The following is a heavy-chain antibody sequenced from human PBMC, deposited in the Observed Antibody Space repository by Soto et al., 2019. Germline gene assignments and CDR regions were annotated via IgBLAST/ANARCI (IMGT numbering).Heavy chain of an antibody. Sequence: SETLSLTCSFSGGSLRNVYWSWIRQPPGKGLEWVRFIFISGNAKYYPSLQSRVTMSVDTSKNQLSLTVESVTAAHTGVYFCARAHAPTLPFDFVGQGTLVTVSS. CDR3: ARAHAPTLPFDF. CDR2: IFISGNA. V-gene: IGHV4-59*01. D-gene: IGHD2-15*01. J-gene: IGHJ4*02. CDR1: GGSLRNVY.